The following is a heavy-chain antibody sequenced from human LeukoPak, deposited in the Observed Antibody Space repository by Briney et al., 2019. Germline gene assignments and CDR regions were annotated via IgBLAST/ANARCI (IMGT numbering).Heavy chain of an antibody. V-gene: IGHV4-4*02. J-gene: IGHJ5*02. CDR2: IYHSGST. CDR3: ARLLPPYSSSVVNWFDP. Sequence: SETLSLTCAVSGGSISSSKWWTWFRQPPGKGLEWIGEIYHSGSTNYNPSLKSRVTISVDKSKNQFSLKLASVTAADTAVYYCARLLPPYSSSVVNWFDPWGQGTLVTVSS. D-gene: IGHD6-13*01. CDR1: GGSISSSKW.